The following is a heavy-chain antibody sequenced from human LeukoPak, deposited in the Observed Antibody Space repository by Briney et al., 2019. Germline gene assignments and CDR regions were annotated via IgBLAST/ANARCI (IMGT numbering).Heavy chain of an antibody. Sequence: GGSLRLSCAASGFTFSDYQMIWIRQAPGKGLKWISYISSGGSTIYYADSVKGRFTISRDNAKNSLYLQMNSLRAEDTAVYHCARYGGSSGHFDYWGQGTLVTVSS. D-gene: IGHD6-19*01. CDR3: ARYGGSSGHFDY. V-gene: IGHV3-11*01. J-gene: IGHJ4*02. CDR1: GFTFSDYQ. CDR2: ISSGGSTI.